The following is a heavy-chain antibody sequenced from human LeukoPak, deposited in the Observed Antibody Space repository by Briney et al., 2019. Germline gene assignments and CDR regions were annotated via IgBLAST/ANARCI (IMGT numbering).Heavy chain of an antibody. CDR3: ARGEDTYYYDSSGYYYDY. V-gene: IGHV1-69*13. CDR1: GGTFSSYA. Sequence: GASVKVSCKASGGTFSSYAISWVRQAPGQGLEWMGGIIPIFGTANYAQKFQGRVTITADESTSTAYMELSSLRSEDTAVYYCARGEDTYYYDSSGYYYDYWGQGTLVTVSS. J-gene: IGHJ4*02. D-gene: IGHD3-22*01. CDR2: IIPIFGTA.